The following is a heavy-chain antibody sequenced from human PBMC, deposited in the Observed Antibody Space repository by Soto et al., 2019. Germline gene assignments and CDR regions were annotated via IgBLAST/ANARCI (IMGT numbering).Heavy chain of an antibody. CDR3: ARDEVSPPYYYCGMDV. J-gene: IGHJ6*02. CDR2: ISAYNGNT. V-gene: IGHV1-18*01. CDR1: GYTFTSYG. D-gene: IGHD1-20*01. Sequence: QVQLVQSGAEVKKPGASVKVSCKTSGYTFTSYGISWVRQAPGQGLEWMGWISAYNGNTNYAQKLQGRVTMTTDTPTSRAYTERRSLRSDDTAVYYCARDEVSPPYYYCGMDVWGQGTTVTGSS.